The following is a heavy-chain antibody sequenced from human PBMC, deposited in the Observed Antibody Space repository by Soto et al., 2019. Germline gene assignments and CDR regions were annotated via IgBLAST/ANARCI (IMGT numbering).Heavy chain of an antibody. V-gene: IGHV3-33*01. D-gene: IGHD2-2*01. CDR2: IWYDGGNK. J-gene: IGHJ6*02. CDR1: GFPFNNYN. CDR3: ARGGYCIITSCPYYDHGMDV. Sequence: GGSLRLSCAASGFPFNNYNIHGVRQAPGTGLEWVAGIWYDGGNKYYADSVKGRFTISRDNSKNTLYLQMNSLGAEDTALYYCARGGYCIITSCPYYDHGMDVWGQGTTVTVSS.